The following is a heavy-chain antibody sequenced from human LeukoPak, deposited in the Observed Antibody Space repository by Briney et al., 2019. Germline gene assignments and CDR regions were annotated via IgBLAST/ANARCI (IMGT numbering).Heavy chain of an antibody. CDR3: ARGPLLWFGEFPYYFDY. V-gene: IGHV4-31*03. Sequence: SQTLSLTCTVSGGSISSGGYYWSWIRQHPGKGLGWIVYIYYSGSTYYNPSLKSRVTISVDTSKNQFSLKLSSVTAADTAVCYCARGPLLWFGEFPYYFDYWGQGTLVTVSS. J-gene: IGHJ4*02. D-gene: IGHD3-10*01. CDR2: IYYSGST. CDR1: GGSISSGGYY.